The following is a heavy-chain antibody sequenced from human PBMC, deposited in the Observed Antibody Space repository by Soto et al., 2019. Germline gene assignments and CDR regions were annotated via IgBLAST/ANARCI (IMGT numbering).Heavy chain of an antibody. CDR3: AGVPPVLGLDGLDY. D-gene: IGHD3-10*01. J-gene: IGHJ3*01. CDR2: ISGFSAGSAST. CDR1: GFTFNSYA. Sequence: EVQLLESGGGLVQPGGSLRLSCAASGFTFNSYAMHWVRQAPGKGLEWVSGISGFSAGSASTYFADFVKGRFIIPRDNSNTSLYVQMHTHRAEDTDLYYCAGVPPVLGLDGLDYWGHGTMVTVS. V-gene: IGHV3-23*01.